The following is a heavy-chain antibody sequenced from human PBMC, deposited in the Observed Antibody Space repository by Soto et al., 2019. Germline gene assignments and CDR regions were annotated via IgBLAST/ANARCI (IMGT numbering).Heavy chain of an antibody. Sequence: QVQLVQSGAEVKKPGASVKVSCKASGYTFTGYYMHWVRQAPGQGLEWMGWINPNSGGTNYAQKCQGGVTMTRDTSISTAYMELSRLRSDDTAVYYCARDLALGYCSGGSCRHYYYGMDVWGQGTTVTVSS. CDR1: GYTFTGYY. CDR2: INPNSGGT. D-gene: IGHD2-15*01. CDR3: ARDLALGYCSGGSCRHYYYGMDV. V-gene: IGHV1-2*02. J-gene: IGHJ6*02.